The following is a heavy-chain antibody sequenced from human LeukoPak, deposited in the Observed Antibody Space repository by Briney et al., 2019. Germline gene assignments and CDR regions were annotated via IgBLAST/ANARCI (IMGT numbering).Heavy chain of an antibody. Sequence: PGGSLRLSCTASGFTFSSYAMHWVRQAPGKGLEWVAVISYDGSNKYYADSVKGRFTISRDNSKNTLYLQMNSLRDEDTAVYYCARDPNALDYWGQGTLVTVSS. CDR1: GFTFSSYA. CDR2: ISYDGSNK. CDR3: ARDPNALDY. V-gene: IGHV3-30-3*01. J-gene: IGHJ4*02.